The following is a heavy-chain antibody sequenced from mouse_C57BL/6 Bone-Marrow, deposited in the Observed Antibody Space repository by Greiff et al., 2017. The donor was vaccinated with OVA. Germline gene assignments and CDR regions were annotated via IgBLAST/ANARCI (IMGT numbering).Heavy chain of an antibody. CDR3: ASYYYGSGDY. D-gene: IGHD1-1*01. V-gene: IGHV1-50*01. CDR1: GYTFTSYW. Sequence: QVQLQQPGAELVKPGASVKLSCKASGYTFTSYWMQWVKQRPGQGLEWIGEIDPSDSYTNYNQKFKGKATLTVDTSSSTAYMQLSSLTSEDSAVYYCASYYYGSGDYGGQGTTLTVSS. J-gene: IGHJ2*01. CDR2: IDPSDSYT.